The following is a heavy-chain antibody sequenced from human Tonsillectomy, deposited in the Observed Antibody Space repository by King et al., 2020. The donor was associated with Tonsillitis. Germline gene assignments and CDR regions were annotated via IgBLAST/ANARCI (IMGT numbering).Heavy chain of an antibody. CDR3: ARAGYSSGWPEAFDI. J-gene: IGHJ3*02. D-gene: IGHD6-19*01. V-gene: IGHV4-59*08. CDR2: IYYTGST. CDR1: GGSISSYY. Sequence: VQLQESGPGLVKPSETLSLTCTVSGGSISSYYWSWIRQPPGKGLEWIGYIYYTGSTNYNPSLKSRVTISVDTSKNQFSLILSSVTAADTAVYYCARAGYSSGWPEAFDIWGQGTMVTVSS.